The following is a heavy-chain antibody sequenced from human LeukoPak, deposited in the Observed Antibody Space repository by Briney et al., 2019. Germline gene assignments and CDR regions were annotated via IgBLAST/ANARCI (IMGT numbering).Heavy chain of an antibody. CDR2: INTDGSST. Sequence: GGSLRLSCAASGFTFSSYWMHWVRQAPGKGLVWVSRINTDGSSTSYADSVKGRFTISRDNAKNTLYLQMNSLRAEDTAVYYCARGYKQWLVQVEYFQHWGQGTLVTVSS. CDR3: ARGYKQWLVQVEYFQH. D-gene: IGHD6-19*01. V-gene: IGHV3-74*01. CDR1: GFTFSSYW. J-gene: IGHJ1*01.